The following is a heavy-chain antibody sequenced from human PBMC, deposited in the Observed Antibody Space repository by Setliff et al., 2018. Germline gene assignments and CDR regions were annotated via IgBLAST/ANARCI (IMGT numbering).Heavy chain of an antibody. CDR3: ARLGVVTDVFGTFDY. D-gene: IGHD3-10*02. V-gene: IGHV4-59*05. Sequence: PSETLSLTCTVSGGSISSHYWSWIRQPPGKGLEWIGSIYYSGSTYYNPSLKSRVTISVDTSKNQFSLKLSSVTAADTAVYYCARLGVVTDVFGTFDYWGQGTLVTVSS. CDR2: IYYSGST. J-gene: IGHJ4*02. CDR1: GGSISSHY.